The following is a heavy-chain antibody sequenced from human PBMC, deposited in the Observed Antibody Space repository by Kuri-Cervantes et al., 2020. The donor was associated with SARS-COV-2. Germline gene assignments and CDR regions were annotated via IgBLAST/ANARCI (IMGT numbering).Heavy chain of an antibody. V-gene: IGHV2-70*11. CDR3: ARSTNPSSSGNWFDP. J-gene: IGHJ5*02. D-gene: IGHD6-6*01. CDR1: GFSLSTSGMC. CDR2: IDWDDDK. Sequence: SGPTLVKPTQTLTLTCTFSGFSLSTSGMCVSWIRQPPGKALEWLARIDWDDDKYYSTSLKTRLTIPKDTSKNQVVLTMTNMDPVDTATYYCARSTNPSSSGNWFDPWGQGTLVTVSS.